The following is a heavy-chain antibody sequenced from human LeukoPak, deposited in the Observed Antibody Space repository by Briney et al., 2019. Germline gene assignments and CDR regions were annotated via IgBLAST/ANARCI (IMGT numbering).Heavy chain of an antibody. CDR2: ISAYNGNT. D-gene: IGHD2-15*01. CDR3: ARISGYCSGGSCYSCDY. CDR1: CYTFTSYG. J-gene: IGHJ4*02. V-gene: IGHV1-18*01. Sequence: GASVKVSCKASCYTFTSYGISWVRQAPGQGLACMGYISAYNGNTNYAQKLQGRVTMTTDTSTSTAYMELRSLRSDDTAVYYCARISGYCSGGSCYSCDYWGQGTLVTVSS.